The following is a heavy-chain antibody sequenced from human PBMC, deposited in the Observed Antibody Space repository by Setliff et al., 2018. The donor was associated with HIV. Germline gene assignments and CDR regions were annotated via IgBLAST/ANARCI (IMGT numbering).Heavy chain of an antibody. CDR3: ARQPSGFLNPKDSFDF. V-gene: IGHV5-51*01. J-gene: IGHJ3*01. CDR2: IYPGDSDT. Sequence: PGESLKISCKGSGYSFTSYWIGWVRQVPGKGLEWMGIIYPGDSDTKYSPSFQGQVSISADKSTSTAFLQWISLKASDTATYYCARQPSGFLNPKDSFDFWGQGTRVTVSS. CDR1: GYSFTSYW.